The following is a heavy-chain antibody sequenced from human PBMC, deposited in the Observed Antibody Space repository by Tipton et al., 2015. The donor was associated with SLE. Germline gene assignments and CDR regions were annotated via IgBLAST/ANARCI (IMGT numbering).Heavy chain of an antibody. V-gene: IGHV4-34*01. J-gene: IGHJ4*02. D-gene: IGHD3-3*01. CDR2: INRSEGT. CDR3: VRRGVLEYYFDY. Sequence: TLSLTCAVYGGSFSDYYWSWIRQPPGKGLEWIGEINRSEGTNYNPSLKSRVTMSVDTSKNHFSLELPFVTAADTAVFYCVRRGVLEYYFDYWGQGTLVTVSS. CDR1: GGSFSDYY.